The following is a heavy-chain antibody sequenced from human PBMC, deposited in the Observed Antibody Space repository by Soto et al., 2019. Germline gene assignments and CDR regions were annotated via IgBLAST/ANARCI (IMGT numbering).Heavy chain of an antibody. CDR2: IRQDGSER. CDR3: ARDRVRGANYFDY. Sequence: WGDLRLYGALSGFAFSNYWMTCVRQAPGKGLEWVANIRQDGSERYYVDSVKGRFTISRDNAKNSLYLQMNSLRAEDTAVYYCARDRVRGANYFDYWGQGILVTVSS. CDR1: GFAFSNYW. D-gene: IGHD3-16*01. V-gene: IGHV3-7*01. J-gene: IGHJ4*02.